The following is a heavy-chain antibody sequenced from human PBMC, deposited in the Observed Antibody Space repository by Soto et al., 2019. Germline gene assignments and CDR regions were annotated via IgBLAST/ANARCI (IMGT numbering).Heavy chain of an antibody. V-gene: IGHV3-33*01. D-gene: IGHD6-13*01. CDR2: IWYDGSNK. J-gene: IGHJ4*02. Sequence: PGGSLRLSCAASGFTFSSYGMHWVRQAPGKGLEWVAVIWYDGSNKYYADSVKGRFTISRDNSKNTLYLQMNSLRAEDTAVYYCAREISQGSSWYNLFDYWGQGTLVTVSS. CDR3: AREISQGSSWYNLFDY. CDR1: GFTFSSYG.